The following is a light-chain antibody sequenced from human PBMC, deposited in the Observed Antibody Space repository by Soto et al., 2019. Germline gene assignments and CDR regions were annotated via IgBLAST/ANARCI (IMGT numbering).Light chain of an antibody. J-gene: IGKJ4*01. V-gene: IGKV1-13*02. Sequence: AIQFTQSPSSLSASVGDRATITCRASQGINSALAWYQQKPGKAPKILIYDASSLESGVTSRFTGSGSGTDFTLTISSLQPEDFATYYCHQFTSYPLTFGGGTKVEIK. CDR2: DAS. CDR1: QGINSA. CDR3: HQFTSYPLT.